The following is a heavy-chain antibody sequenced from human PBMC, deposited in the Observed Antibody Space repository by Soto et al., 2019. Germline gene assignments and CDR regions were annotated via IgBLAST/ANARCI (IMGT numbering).Heavy chain of an antibody. CDR3: ARGESAHCSDGVCSLSDYSTMHV. D-gene: IGHD2-8*01. V-gene: IGHV1-18*04. Sequence: ASVKVSCKASGYTFTSYGISWVRQAPGQGLEWMGWISAYNGNTHYAQKLQGRVTMTTDTSTSTAYMELRSLRSDDTAVYYCARGESAHCSDGVCSLSDYSTMHVWGQGTTVTVSS. J-gene: IGHJ6*02. CDR2: ISAYNGNT. CDR1: GYTFTSYG.